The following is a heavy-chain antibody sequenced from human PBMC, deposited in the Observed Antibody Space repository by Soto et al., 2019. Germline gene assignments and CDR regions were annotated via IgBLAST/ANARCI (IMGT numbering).Heavy chain of an antibody. CDR3: ARHPAP. Sequence: QVQLQESGPGLVKPSQTLSLTCTVSGGSISSGGYYWSWIRQHPGKGLEWIGYIYNSGSTYYNPSPXSXXTISAATSKNQFSRNSRSETAADTAVYYCARHPAPWGQGTLVTVSS. CDR2: IYNSGST. V-gene: IGHV4-31*03. J-gene: IGHJ5*02. CDR1: GGSISSGGYY.